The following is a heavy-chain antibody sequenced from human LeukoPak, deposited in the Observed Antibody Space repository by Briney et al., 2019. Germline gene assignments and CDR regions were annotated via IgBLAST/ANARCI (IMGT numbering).Heavy chain of an antibody. Sequence: PGGSLRLPCAVSGFTLSSYWMHWVRQLPGKGLVWVSRINSDGSGISYAGSVKGRFTISRDNAKNTLYLQMNSLRAEDTAVYYCARGNAHAFDIWGQGTMVTVSS. CDR1: GFTLSSYW. CDR3: ARGNAHAFDI. CDR2: INSDGSGI. V-gene: IGHV3-74*01. J-gene: IGHJ3*02.